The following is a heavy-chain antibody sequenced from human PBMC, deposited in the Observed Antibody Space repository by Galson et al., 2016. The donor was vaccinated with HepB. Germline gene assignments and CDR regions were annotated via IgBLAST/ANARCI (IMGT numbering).Heavy chain of an antibody. D-gene: IGHD2-15*01. CDR1: GFTFSNYA. J-gene: IGHJ3*01. V-gene: IGHV3-23*01. CDR2: ISGSGGST. Sequence: SLRLSCAASGFTFSNYAMSWVRQAPGKGLEWVSAISGSGGSTYYADSVKGRFTISRDNSKNTLYLQMNSLRADDTALYYCARRWDAFDLWGQGTMVTVSS. CDR3: ARRWDAFDL.